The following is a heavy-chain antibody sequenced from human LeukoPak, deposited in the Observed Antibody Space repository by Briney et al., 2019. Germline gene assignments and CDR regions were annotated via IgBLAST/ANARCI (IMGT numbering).Heavy chain of an antibody. CDR1: GGSISSYY. Sequence: SETLSLTCTVSGGSISSYYWSWIRQPPGKGLEWIGYVYYSGSTNYNPSLKSRVTISVDTSKNQFSLKLSSVTAADAAVYYCAGYSYGYGYWGQGTLVTVSS. J-gene: IGHJ4*02. D-gene: IGHD5-18*01. CDR3: AGYSYGYGY. CDR2: VYYSGST. V-gene: IGHV4-59*01.